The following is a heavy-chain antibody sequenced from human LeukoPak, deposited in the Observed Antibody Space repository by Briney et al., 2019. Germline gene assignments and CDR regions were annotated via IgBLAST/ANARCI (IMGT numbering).Heavy chain of an antibody. CDR2: IYYSGST. CDR1: GGSISSSSYY. CDR3: ARHSSYSSSSGLFDY. J-gene: IGHJ4*02. V-gene: IGHV4-39*01. Sequence: DPSETLSLTCTVSGGSISSSSYYWGWIRQPPGKGLEWIGSIYYSGSTYYNPSLKSRVTISVDTSKNQFSLKLSSVTAADTAVYYCARHSSYSSSSGLFDYWGQGTLVTVSS. D-gene: IGHD6-6*01.